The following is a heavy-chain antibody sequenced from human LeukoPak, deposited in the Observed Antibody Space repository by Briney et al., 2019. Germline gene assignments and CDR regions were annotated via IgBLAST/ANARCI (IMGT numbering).Heavy chain of an antibody. CDR3: ARAVVIAATGRGPDY. V-gene: IGHV3-21*01. D-gene: IGHD2-15*01. Sequence: PGGSLRLSCAASGFSISTYGMTWVRQAPGKGLEWVSSISTSSTYKFYADSVKGRFTISRDNAKNSLFLQMSSLRAEGTALYYCARAVVIAATGRGPDYWGQGTLVTAAS. CDR2: ISTSSTYK. J-gene: IGHJ4*02. CDR1: GFSISTYG.